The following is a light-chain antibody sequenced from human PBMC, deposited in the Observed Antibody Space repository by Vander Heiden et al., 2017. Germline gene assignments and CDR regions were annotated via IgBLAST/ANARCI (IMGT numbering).Light chain of an antibody. CDR2: ENN. V-gene: IGLV1-51*01. Sequence: QSVLTQPPSVSAAPGQKVTISCSGSSSNIGKNYISWYQHLPGTAPKVLIYENNKRPSGIPDRFSGSKSGTSATLDITELQTGDEADYFCGTWDSSLSDGFYVFGTGTKVTVL. CDR1: SSNIGKNY. CDR3: GTWDSSLSDGFYV. J-gene: IGLJ1*01.